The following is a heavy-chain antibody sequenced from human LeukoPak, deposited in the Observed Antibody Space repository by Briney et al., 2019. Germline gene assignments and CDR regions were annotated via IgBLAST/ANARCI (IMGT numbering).Heavy chain of an antibody. Sequence: PGESLRISCKGSGYSFTSYWISWVRQMPGKGLEWMGRIDPSDSYTNYSPSFQGRVTISADKSISTAYLQWSSLKASDTAMYYCARHGELWLPKTYYFDYWGQGTLVTVSS. CDR3: ARHGELWLPKTYYFDY. D-gene: IGHD5-18*01. J-gene: IGHJ4*02. V-gene: IGHV5-10-1*01. CDR1: GYSFTSYW. CDR2: IDPSDSYT.